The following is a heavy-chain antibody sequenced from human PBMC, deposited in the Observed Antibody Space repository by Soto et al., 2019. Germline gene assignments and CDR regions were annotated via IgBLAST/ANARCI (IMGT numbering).Heavy chain of an antibody. D-gene: IGHD3-3*01. CDR1: GYGFSSQW. J-gene: IGHJ3*02. CDR3: ARQRSSGYPDAFDI. Sequence: GESLKISCKVSGYGFSSQWIGWVRQMPGKGLEWMASIYPSDSYTNYSPSFQGHVTISADKSISTAYLQWSSLKASDTAMYYCARQRSSGYPDAFDIWGQGTMVTVSS. CDR2: IYPSDSYT. V-gene: IGHV5-10-1*01.